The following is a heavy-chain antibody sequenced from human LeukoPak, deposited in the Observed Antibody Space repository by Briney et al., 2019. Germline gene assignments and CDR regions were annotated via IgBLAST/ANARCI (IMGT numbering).Heavy chain of an antibody. V-gene: IGHV4-4*02. Sequence: SGTLSLTCAVSGGSISSSNWWSWVRQPPGKGLEWIGEIYHSGSTNYNPSLKSRVTISVDRSKNQFSLKLSSVTAADTAVYYCARGGGSSGYYVSGYFQHWGQGTLVTVSS. CDR1: GGSISSSNW. CDR2: IYHSGST. CDR3: ARGGGSSGYYVSGYFQH. J-gene: IGHJ1*01. D-gene: IGHD3-22*01.